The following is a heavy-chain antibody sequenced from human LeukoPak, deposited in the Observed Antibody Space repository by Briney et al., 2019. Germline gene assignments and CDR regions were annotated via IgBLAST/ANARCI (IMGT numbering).Heavy chain of an antibody. D-gene: IGHD6-13*01. CDR2: INTNTGNP. Sequence: GASVKVSCKASGYTFTSYGISWVRQAPGQGLEWMGWINTNTGNPTYAQGFTGRFVFSLDTSVSTAYLQISSLKAEDTAVYYCAREIRVQAAAGTLIDYWGQGTLVTVSS. CDR3: AREIRVQAAAGTLIDY. J-gene: IGHJ4*02. CDR1: GYTFTSYG. V-gene: IGHV7-4-1*02.